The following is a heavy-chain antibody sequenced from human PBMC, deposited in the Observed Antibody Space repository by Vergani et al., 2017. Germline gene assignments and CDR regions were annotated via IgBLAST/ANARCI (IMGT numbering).Heavy chain of an antibody. D-gene: IGHD3-10*01. CDR3: ARAIQNRRITMVRGARNYMDV. J-gene: IGHJ6*03. V-gene: IGHV4-59*12. CDR1: GGSISSYY. CDR2: IYYSGST. Sequence: QVQLQESGPGLVKPSETLSLTCTVSGGSISSYYWSWIRQPPGKGLEWIGYIYYSGSTNYNHSLKSRVTISVDTSKNQFSLKLSSVTAADTAVYYCARAIQNRRITMVRGARNYMDVWGKGTTVTVSS.